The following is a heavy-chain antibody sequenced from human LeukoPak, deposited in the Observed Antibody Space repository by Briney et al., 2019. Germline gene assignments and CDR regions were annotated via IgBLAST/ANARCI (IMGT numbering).Heavy chain of an antibody. J-gene: IGHJ4*02. D-gene: IGHD3-16*02. V-gene: IGHV1-69*04. CDR2: IIPIFGIA. CDR1: GGTFSSYA. Sequence: SVKVSCKASGGTFSSYAISWVRQAPGQGLEWMGRIIPIFGIANYAQKFQGRVTMTRDTSISTAYMELSRLRSDDTAVYYCASFYDYVWGSYRYDLDYWGQGTLVTVSS. CDR3: ASFYDYVWGSYRYDLDY.